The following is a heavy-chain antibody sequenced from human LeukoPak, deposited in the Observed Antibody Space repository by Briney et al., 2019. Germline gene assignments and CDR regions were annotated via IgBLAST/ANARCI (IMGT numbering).Heavy chain of an antibody. D-gene: IGHD1-26*01. J-gene: IGHJ5*02. Sequence: SSETLSLTCTVSGGSISSYYWSWIRQPAGKGLEWIGRIYTSGSTNYNPSLKSRVTMSVDTSKNQFSLKLSSVTAADTAVYYCARDSFSRSGSYSDWFDPWGQGTLVTVSS. CDR1: GGSISSYY. V-gene: IGHV4-4*07. CDR3: ARDSFSRSGSYSDWFDP. CDR2: IYTSGST.